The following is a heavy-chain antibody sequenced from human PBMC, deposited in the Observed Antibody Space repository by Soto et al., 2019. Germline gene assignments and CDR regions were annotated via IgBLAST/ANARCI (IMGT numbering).Heavy chain of an antibody. D-gene: IGHD3-22*01. CDR2: ISGSGGST. Sequence: PGGSLRLSCAASGFTFSSYAMSWVRQAPGKGLEWVSAISGSGGSTYYADSVKGRFTISRDNSKNTLYLQMNSLRAEDTAVYYCAKDKVITMIVDIDEPINYCFDYWGQGTLVTVSS. CDR3: AKDKVITMIVDIDEPINYCFDY. V-gene: IGHV3-23*01. J-gene: IGHJ4*02. CDR1: GFTFSSYA.